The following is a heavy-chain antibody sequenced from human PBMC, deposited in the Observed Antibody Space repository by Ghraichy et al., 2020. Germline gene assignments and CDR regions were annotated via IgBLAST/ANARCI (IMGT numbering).Heavy chain of an antibody. CDR2: IIPIFGTA. V-gene: IGHV1-69*13. CDR3: ARDPLGTAAGTIGMDV. Sequence: SVKVSCKASGGTFSSYAISWVRQAPGQGLEWMGGIIPIFGTANYAQKFQGRVTITADESTSTAYMELSSLRSEDTAVYYCARDPLGTAAGTIGMDVWGQGTTVTVSS. J-gene: IGHJ6*02. D-gene: IGHD6-13*01. CDR1: GGTFSSYA.